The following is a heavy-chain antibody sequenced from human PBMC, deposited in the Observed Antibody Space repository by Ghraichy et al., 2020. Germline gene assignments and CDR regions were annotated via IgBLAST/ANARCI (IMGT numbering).Heavy chain of an antibody. J-gene: IGHJ4*02. D-gene: IGHD2-15*01. V-gene: IGHV3-64D*06. Sequence: GGSLRLSCSASGFTFSSYALHWVRQAPGKGLEYVSAISGNGDFTYYADSVKGRFTISRDNSKNTLYLQMSSLRAEDMAVYYCVKTAAGYCSGRSCYRPFDYWGQGTLVTVSS. CDR1: GFTFSSYA. CDR2: ISGNGDFT. CDR3: VKTAAGYCSGRSCYRPFDY.